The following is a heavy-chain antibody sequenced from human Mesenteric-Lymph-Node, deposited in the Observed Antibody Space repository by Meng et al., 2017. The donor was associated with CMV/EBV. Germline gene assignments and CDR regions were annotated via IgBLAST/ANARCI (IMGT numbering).Heavy chain of an antibody. J-gene: IGHJ4*02. CDR3: AGRSFDYDLWSGVLDN. CDR2: IYYSGST. D-gene: IGHD3-3*01. Sequence: GSLRLSCTVSGYSITTNSYYWAWIRQPPGKGLEWIGNIYYSGSTYYNPSLGSRVTMSVDTSKNQFSLKLTSVTAADTALYYCAGRSFDYDLWSGVLDNWGQGTLVTVSS. V-gene: IGHV4-39*07. CDR1: GYSITTNSYY.